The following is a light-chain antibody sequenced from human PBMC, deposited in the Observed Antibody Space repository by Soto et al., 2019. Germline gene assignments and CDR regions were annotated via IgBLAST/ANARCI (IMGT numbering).Light chain of an antibody. J-gene: IGLJ1*01. Sequence: QSVLTQPASVSGSPGQSITISCTGTSSDVGGYNYVSWYQQHPGKATKLMIYDVSNRPSGVSNRFSGSKSGNTASLTISGLQAEDEADYYCSSYTSSSTYVFGTGTKLTFL. CDR3: SSYTSSSTYV. V-gene: IGLV2-14*01. CDR1: SSDVGGYNY. CDR2: DVS.